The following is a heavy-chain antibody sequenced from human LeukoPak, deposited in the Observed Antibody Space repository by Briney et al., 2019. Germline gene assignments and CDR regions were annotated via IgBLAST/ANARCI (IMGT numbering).Heavy chain of an antibody. Sequence: GGSLRLSCAASGFTFSHFWMSWVRQAPGKGLEWVAYIKKTGSETYYVDSVKGRFTITRDNTRSSLFLQMNSLRAEDTAIYYCTRVGYIDEGIDYWGQGTLVTVSS. V-gene: IGHV3-7*04. D-gene: IGHD5-24*01. CDR1: GFTFSHFW. CDR2: IKKTGSET. J-gene: IGHJ4*02. CDR3: TRVGYIDEGIDY.